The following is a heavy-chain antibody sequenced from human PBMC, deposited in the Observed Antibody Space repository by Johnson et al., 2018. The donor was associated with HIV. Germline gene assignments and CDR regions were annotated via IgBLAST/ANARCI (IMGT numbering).Heavy chain of an antibody. D-gene: IGHD1-26*01. J-gene: IGHJ3*02. CDR1: GFTFTSYT. CDR3: ARDRTGGAFDI. Sequence: QVQLVESGGGVVQPGRSLRLSCAASGFTFTSYTMHWVRQAPGKGLEWVALISYDGSNKYYADSVKGRFTISRDNSKNTLYLQMNSLRAEDTALYYCARDRTGGAFDIWGQGTMVTVSS. CDR2: ISYDGSNK. V-gene: IGHV3-30-3*01.